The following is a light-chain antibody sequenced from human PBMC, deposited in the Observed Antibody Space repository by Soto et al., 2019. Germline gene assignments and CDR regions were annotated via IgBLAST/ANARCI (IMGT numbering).Light chain of an antibody. CDR1: SSNIGAGYD. CDR2: GDT. Sequence: QSVLTQPPSVSGAPGQRVTISCTGSSSNIGAGYDVHWYHQLPGSAPKLLVSGDTNRPSGVPDRFSGSKSGTSASLAITGLRAEDEADYYCQSFDSSLSGWVFGGGTKLTVL. CDR3: QSFDSSLSGWV. V-gene: IGLV1-40*01. J-gene: IGLJ3*02.